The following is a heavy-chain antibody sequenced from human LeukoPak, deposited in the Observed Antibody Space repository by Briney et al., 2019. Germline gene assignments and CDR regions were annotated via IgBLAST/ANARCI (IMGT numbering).Heavy chain of an antibody. CDR1: GFTFDDHA. V-gene: IGHV3-9*01. J-gene: IGHJ4*02. CDR2: ISWNSGSI. Sequence: GGSLRLSCAASGFTFDDHAIHWVRQAPGKGLEWVSSISWNSGSIGYAGSVKGRFTISRDNSKNTLYLQMNSLRAEDTAVYYCAKAREFDYWGQGTLVTVSS. D-gene: IGHD1-26*01. CDR3: AKAREFDY.